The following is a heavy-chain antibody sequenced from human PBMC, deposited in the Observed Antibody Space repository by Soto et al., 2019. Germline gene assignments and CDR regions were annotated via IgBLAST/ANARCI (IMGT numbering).Heavy chain of an antibody. CDR1: GGSISSGGYY. CDR2: IYYSGST. CDR3: ARASRVVVVPAALDY. Sequence: QVQLQESGPGLVKPSQTLSLTCTVSGGSISSGGYYWSWIRQHPGKGLEWIGYIYYSGSTYYNPSLKRRVTISVDTSKNQFSLKLSSVTAADTAVYYCARASRVVVVPAALDYWGQGTLVTVSS. J-gene: IGHJ4*02. D-gene: IGHD2-2*01. V-gene: IGHV4-31*03.